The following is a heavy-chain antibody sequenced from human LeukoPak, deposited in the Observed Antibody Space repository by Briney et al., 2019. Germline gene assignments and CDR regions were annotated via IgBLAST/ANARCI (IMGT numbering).Heavy chain of an antibody. Sequence: TGGSLRLSCAASGFTVSSNYMSWVRQAPGKGLEWVSVIYSGGSTYYADSVKGRFTISRDNSKNTLYLQMNSLRAEDTAVYYCARDPTYGYSNVPEFYYGMDVWGQGTTVTVSS. V-gene: IGHV3-66*01. CDR1: GFTVSSNY. CDR2: IYSGGST. D-gene: IGHD4-11*01. J-gene: IGHJ6*02. CDR3: ARDPTYGYSNVPEFYYGMDV.